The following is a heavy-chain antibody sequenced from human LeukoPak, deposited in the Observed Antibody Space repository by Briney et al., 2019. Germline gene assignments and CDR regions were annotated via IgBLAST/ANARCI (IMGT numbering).Heavy chain of an antibody. D-gene: IGHD3-22*01. CDR2: ISGSGGST. J-gene: IGHJ3*02. Sequence: GGSLRLSCAASGFTVSSNYMSWVRQAPGKGLEWVSAISGSGGSTYYADSVKGRFTISRDNSKNTLYLQMNSLRAEDTAVYYCAKDSTYYYDSLLRVAFDIWGQGTMVTVSS. CDR3: AKDSTYYYDSLLRVAFDI. V-gene: IGHV3-23*01. CDR1: GFTVSSNY.